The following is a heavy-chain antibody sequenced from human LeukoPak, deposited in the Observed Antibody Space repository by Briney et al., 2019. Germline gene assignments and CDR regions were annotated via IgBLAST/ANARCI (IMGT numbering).Heavy chain of an antibody. Sequence: SETLSLTCAVSGGSISSGGYYWSWIRQHPGKGLEWIGYIYYSGSTYYNPSLKSRVTISVDTSKNQFSLKLSSVTAADTAVYYCARYTVTTQKDAFDIWGQGTMVTVSS. CDR1: GGSISSGGYY. J-gene: IGHJ3*02. CDR2: IYYSGST. CDR3: ARYTVTTQKDAFDI. D-gene: IGHD4-17*01. V-gene: IGHV4-31*11.